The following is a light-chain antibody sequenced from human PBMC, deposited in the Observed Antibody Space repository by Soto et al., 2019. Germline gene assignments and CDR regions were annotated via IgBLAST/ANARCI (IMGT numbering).Light chain of an antibody. CDR2: DVS. CDR3: TSYTTSSSVV. V-gene: IGLV2-14*01. J-gene: IGLJ1*01. CDR1: SSDVGGYNY. Sequence: QSALTQPASVSGSPGQSITISCTGTSSDVGGYNYVSWYQQYPGKAPKLMIYDVSNRPSGVSNRVSGSKSGNTASLTISGLQGEDEGDYYCTSYTTSSSVVFGTGTKLTVL.